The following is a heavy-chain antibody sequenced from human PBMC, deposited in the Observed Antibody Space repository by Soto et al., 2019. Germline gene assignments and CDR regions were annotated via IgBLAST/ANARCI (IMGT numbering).Heavy chain of an antibody. V-gene: IGHV3-23*01. CDR2: ISASGGAT. CDR1: RFTFTSYA. CDR3: AKDVEGGSLFRGAFDY. D-gene: IGHD1-26*01. Sequence: GGSLRLSCVASRFTFTSYAMSWVRQAPGKGLEWVAAISASGGATNHAESEKSRLTNSKDNSKITLYLQMNSLRAEDTAVYYCAKDVEGGSLFRGAFDYWGQGTQVTVSS. J-gene: IGHJ4*02.